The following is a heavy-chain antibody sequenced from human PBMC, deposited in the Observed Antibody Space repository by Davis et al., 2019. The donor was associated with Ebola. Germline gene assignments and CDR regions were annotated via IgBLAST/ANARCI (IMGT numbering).Heavy chain of an antibody. CDR1: DVSSSSFDW. J-gene: IGHJ4*02. Sequence: SETLSLTRTLSDVSSSSFDWWTWVRQSPGKGLEWIGEISNRGAINHNPTLGSRVTISVDKSNNQFSLRLTSVTAADTAIYYCTRGNRECYECLDFWGQGTLVTVSS. CDR2: ISNRGAI. D-gene: IGHD3-16*01. CDR3: TRGNRECYECLDF. V-gene: IGHV4-4*02.